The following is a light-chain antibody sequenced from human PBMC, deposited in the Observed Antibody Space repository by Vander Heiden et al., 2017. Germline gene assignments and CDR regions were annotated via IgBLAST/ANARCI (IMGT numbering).Light chain of an antibody. CDR1: SSDVGGYNY. V-gene: IGLV2-14*01. CDR2: DVS. J-gene: IGLJ1*01. CDR3: SSYTSSSTYV. Sequence: QSALTQPASASGSPGQSITISCTGTSSDVGGYNYVPGYQQHPGKAPKLMIYDVSNRPSGVSNRFSGSKSGNTASLTISGLQAEDEADYYCSSYTSSSTYVFGTGTKVTVL.